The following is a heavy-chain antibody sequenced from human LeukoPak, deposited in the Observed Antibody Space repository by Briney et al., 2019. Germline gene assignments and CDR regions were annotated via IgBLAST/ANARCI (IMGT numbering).Heavy chain of an antibody. Sequence: PSETLSLTCTVSGGSISSYYWGCIRQSPGKGLEWIATTYYTGSTYYNPSLKSRVTISMDTSKNQFSLRLSSVTAADTAVYYCATAKLSFGMADAFHIWGQGTMVTVSS. CDR2: TYYTGST. CDR1: GGSISSYY. CDR3: ATAKLSFGMADAFHI. V-gene: IGHV4-59*04. J-gene: IGHJ3*02. D-gene: IGHD3-10*01.